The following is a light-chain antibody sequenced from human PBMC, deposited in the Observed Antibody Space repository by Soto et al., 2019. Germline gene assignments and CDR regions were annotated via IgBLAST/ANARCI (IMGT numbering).Light chain of an antibody. CDR3: QQYNTYS. CDR2: KAS. CDR1: QSISSW. J-gene: IGKJ1*01. Sequence: DIQMTQSPSTLSASVGDRVTITCRASQSISSWLAWYQQKPGEAPKLLIYKASSLEXGVPSRFSGSGSGTXXTLXISXLQPDDFATYYCQQYNTYSFGQGTKVEIK. V-gene: IGKV1-5*03.